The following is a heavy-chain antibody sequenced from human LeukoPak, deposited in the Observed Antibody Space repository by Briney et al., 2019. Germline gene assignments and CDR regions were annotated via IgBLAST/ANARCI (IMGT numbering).Heavy chain of an antibody. J-gene: IGHJ6*02. D-gene: IGHD6-13*01. CDR2: ISYDGSNK. V-gene: IGHV3-30*18. CDR3: AKEIAAAGTGYYYYGMDV. CDR1: GFTFSSYA. Sequence: PGGSLRLSCSASGFTFSSYAMTWVRQAPGKGLEWVAVISYDGSNKYYADSVKGRFTISRDNSKNTLYLQMNSLRAEDTAVYYCAKEIAAAGTGYYYYGMDVWGQGTTVTVSS.